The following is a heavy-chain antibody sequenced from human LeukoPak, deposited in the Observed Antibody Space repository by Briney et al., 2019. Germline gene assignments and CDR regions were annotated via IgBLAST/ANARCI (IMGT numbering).Heavy chain of an antibody. J-gene: IGHJ4*02. D-gene: IGHD6-19*01. CDR3: AKGTSSGWYYFDY. V-gene: IGHV4-38-2*02. CDR2: IYHSGDT. Sequence: SETLTLTCIVSGHSITSGYYWGWIRQPPGKELEWIGSIYHSGDTYYNPSLKSRVTISVDTSKNQFSLKLDSVTAADTAVYYCAKGTSSGWYYFDYWGQGTLVTVSS. CDR1: GHSITSGYY.